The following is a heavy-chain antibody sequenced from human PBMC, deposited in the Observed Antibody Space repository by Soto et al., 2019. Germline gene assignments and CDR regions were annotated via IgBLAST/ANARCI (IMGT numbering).Heavy chain of an antibody. D-gene: IGHD7-27*01. CDR2: IWYDGSNT. CDR1: GFIFSSFG. CDR3: VRDLLGSGGHFDY. J-gene: IGHJ4*02. V-gene: IGHV3-33*01. Sequence: GGSLRLSCAASGFIFSSFGMHSVRQAPGKGLEWVAHIWYDGSNTYYADSVKGRFTISRDNSRNTVYLQMNSLRAEDTAVYHCVRDLLGSGGHFDYWGQGTPVTVSS.